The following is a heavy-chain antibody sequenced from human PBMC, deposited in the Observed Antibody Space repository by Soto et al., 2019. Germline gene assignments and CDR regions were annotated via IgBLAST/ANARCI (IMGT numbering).Heavy chain of an antibody. D-gene: IGHD3-22*01. V-gene: IGHV3-15*07. J-gene: IGHJ4*02. CDR2: IKSKTDGGTT. Sequence: GGSLRLSCAASGFTFSNAWMNWVRQATGKGLEWVGRIKSKTDGGTTDYAAPVKGRFTISRDDSKNTLYLQMNSLKTEDTAVYYCTTDLGYYDSSGYYLYFDYWGQGTLVTVSS. CDR3: TTDLGYYDSSGYYLYFDY. CDR1: GFTFSNAW.